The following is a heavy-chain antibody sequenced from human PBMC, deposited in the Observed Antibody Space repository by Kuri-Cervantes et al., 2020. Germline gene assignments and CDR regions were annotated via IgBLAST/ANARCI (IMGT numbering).Heavy chain of an antibody. CDR1: GGTFSSYA. J-gene: IGHJ6*02. Sequence: SVKVSCKASGGTFSSYAISWVRQAPEQGLEWMGGIIPIFGTANYAQKFQGRVTITADKSTSTAYMELSSLRSEDTAVYYCASGGEAVDPHNYYYYGMDVWGQGTTVTVSS. CDR2: IIPIFGTA. V-gene: IGHV1-69*06. D-gene: IGHD6-19*01. CDR3: ASGGEAVDPHNYYYYGMDV.